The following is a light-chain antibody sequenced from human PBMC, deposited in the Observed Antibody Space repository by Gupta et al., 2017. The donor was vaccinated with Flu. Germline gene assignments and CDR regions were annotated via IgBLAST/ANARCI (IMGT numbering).Light chain of an antibody. CDR3: QQEHSSPST. J-gene: IGKJ1*01. V-gene: IGKV2-28*01. Sequence: TPVEPATRARRSSQRRVNNSGRSYLDWYQQKPGKAPKLLIYLGSRRQTGVPYRFSGSGSGTDFTLTISSLQAEDVGIYYCQQEHSSPSTFGQGTKVEIK. CDR1: QRRVNNSGRSY. CDR2: LGS.